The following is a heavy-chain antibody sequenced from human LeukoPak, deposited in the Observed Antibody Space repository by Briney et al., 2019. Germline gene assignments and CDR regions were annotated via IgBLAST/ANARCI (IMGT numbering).Heavy chain of an antibody. D-gene: IGHD2-2*01. Sequence: SETLPQTCAVYGGYFIGYYWSWIRQPPARELEWIGEINHSGSTNYKPSLKSRVTISVDTSKNQFSLKLRSVTAAATAVYHCARTHIVVVPAATDDAFDIWGQGTMVTVSS. J-gene: IGHJ3*02. CDR3: ARTHIVVVPAATDDAFDI. V-gene: IGHV4-34*01. CDR1: GGYFIGYY. CDR2: INHSGST.